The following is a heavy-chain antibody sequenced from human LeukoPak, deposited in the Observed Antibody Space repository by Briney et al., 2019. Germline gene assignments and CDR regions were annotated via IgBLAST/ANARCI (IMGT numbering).Heavy chain of an antibody. V-gene: IGHV4-59*01. CDR1: GGSISSYY. Sequence: SETLSLTCTVSGGSISSYYWSWIRQPPGKGLEWIGYIYYSGSTNYNPSLKSRVTISVDTSKNQFSLKLSSVTAADTAVYYCAREEVSGLDAFDIWGQGTMVTVSS. J-gene: IGHJ3*02. CDR3: AREEVSGLDAFDI. CDR2: IYYSGST. D-gene: IGHD6-19*01.